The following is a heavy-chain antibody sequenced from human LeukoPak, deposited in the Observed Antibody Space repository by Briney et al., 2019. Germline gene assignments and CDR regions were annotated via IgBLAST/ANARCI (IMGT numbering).Heavy chain of an antibody. CDR2: VNLQGST. V-gene: IGHV4-4*02. Sequence: SGTLSLTCAVSGGTISNTNWWTWVRQPPGKGLEWIGEVNLQGSTNYNPSLKSRDAITVDKAENHIAMKLTAGTAPDRAVYYCAREGGPYRPLDYSGQGTLVTVAS. J-gene: IGHJ4*02. CDR3: AREGGPYRPLDY. CDR1: GGTISNTNW.